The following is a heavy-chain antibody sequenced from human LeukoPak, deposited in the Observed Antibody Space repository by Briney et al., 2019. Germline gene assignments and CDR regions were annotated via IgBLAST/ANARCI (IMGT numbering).Heavy chain of an antibody. CDR2: MNPNSGNT. J-gene: IGHJ5*02. CDR3: ARVTFRSNYGVRWFDP. D-gene: IGHD4-11*01. V-gene: IGHV1-8*01. CDR1: GYTFTSYD. Sequence: ASVKVSCKASGYTFTSYDINWVRQATGQGLEWMGWMNPNSGNTGYAQKFQGRVTMTRNTSISTAYMELSSLRSEDTAVYYCARVTFRSNYGVRWFDPWGQGTLVTVSS.